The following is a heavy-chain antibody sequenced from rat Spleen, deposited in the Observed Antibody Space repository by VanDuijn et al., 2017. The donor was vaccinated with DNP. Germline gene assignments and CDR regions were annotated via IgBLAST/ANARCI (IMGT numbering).Heavy chain of an antibody. J-gene: IGHJ4*01. Sequence: EVLLVESDGGLVQPGRSLKLSCAVSGFTFSDYYMAWVRQAPAKGLEWVATISTSGSRAYYPDSVKGRFTISRDNAQSTLYLQMDSLRSEDTATYYCARHRTIMPYYYAMDAWGQGASVTVSS. CDR2: ISTSGSRA. V-gene: IGHV5-25*01. D-gene: IGHD3-8*01. CDR1: GFTFSDYY. CDR3: ARHRTIMPYYYAMDA.